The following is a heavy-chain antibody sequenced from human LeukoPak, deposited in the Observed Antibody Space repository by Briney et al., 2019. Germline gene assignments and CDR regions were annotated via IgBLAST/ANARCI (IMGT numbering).Heavy chain of an antibody. CDR1: GFTFSAYD. D-gene: IGHD6-19*01. CDR3: SKDRGSGWYYFDY. CDR2: ISPSGETT. V-gene: IGHV3-23*01. Sequence: PGGSLRLSCTGSGFTFSAYDMSWVRQAPGKGLEWVSSISPSGETTYHTNSVKGRLTISRDNSKNTLYLHMNRLRAEDTALSYCSKDRGSGWYYFDYWGQGTLVTVSS. J-gene: IGHJ4*02.